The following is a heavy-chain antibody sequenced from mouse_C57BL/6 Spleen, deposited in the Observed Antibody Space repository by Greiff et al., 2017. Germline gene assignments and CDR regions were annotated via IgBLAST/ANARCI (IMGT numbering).Heavy chain of an antibody. CDR2: IYPGSGST. J-gene: IGHJ1*03. D-gene: IGHD1-1*01. V-gene: IGHV1-55*01. CDR3: ARWHGSQVWYFDV. CDR1: GYTFTSYW. Sequence: QVHVKQSGAELVKPGASVKMSCKASGYTFTSYWITWVKQRPGQGLEWIGDIYPGSGSTNYNEKFKSKATLTVDTSSSTAYMQLSSLTSEDSAVYYCARWHGSQVWYFDVWGTGTTVTVSS.